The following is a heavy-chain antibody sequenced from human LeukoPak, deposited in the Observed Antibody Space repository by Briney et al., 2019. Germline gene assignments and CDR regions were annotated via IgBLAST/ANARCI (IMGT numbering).Heavy chain of an antibody. V-gene: IGHV4-59*01. CDR3: ARDNGIAVAGPRFDY. D-gene: IGHD6-19*01. Sequence: SETLSLTCTVSGGSISSYYWSWIRQPPGKGLEWIGYIYYSGSANYNPSLKSRVTISVDTSKNQFSLKLSSVTAADTAVYYCARDNGIAVAGPRFDYWGQGTLVTVSS. J-gene: IGHJ4*02. CDR2: IYYSGSA. CDR1: GGSISSYY.